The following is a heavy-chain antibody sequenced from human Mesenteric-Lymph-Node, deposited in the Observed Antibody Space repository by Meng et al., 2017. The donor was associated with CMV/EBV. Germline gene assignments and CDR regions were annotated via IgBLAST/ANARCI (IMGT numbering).Heavy chain of an antibody. D-gene: IGHD1-14*01. J-gene: IGHJ3*02. CDR2: INYSGRT. CDR3: ARGLYKPIYDAFHI. CDR1: GGSFSGYS. V-gene: IGHV4-34*01. Sequence: SETLSLTCDVYGGSFSGYSWNWIRQSPEKGLELIGEINYSGRTNYNPSLNNRVAISIDTSKNQFSLRLNSVTAADTAVYYCARGLYKPIYDAFHIWGQGTMVTVSS.